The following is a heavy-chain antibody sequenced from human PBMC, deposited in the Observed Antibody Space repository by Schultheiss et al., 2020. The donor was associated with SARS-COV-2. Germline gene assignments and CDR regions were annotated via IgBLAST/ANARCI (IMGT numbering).Heavy chain of an antibody. V-gene: IGHV3-30-3*01. CDR2: TSYNENIK. CDR3: ARGSRFLSSWYQWVYYYGMDV. Sequence: GGSLRLSCAASGSTFTNSAMHWVRQAPGKGLEWLAVTSYNENIKYYADSVKGRFTISRDNAKNSLYLQMNSLRAEDTAVYYCARGSRFLSSWYQWVYYYGMDVWGQGTTVTVSS. D-gene: IGHD6-13*01. J-gene: IGHJ6*02. CDR1: GSTFTNSA.